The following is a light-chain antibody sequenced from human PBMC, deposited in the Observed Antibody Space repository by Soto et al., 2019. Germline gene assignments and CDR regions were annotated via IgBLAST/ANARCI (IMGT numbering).Light chain of an antibody. Sequence: EIVMTQSPATLSVSPGEIATLSCRASQIVSSNLPWYHQKLGRAPRLLIYGASTRVNGIPARFSGSGSGREFTLTISSLQHEDFAVYYCQQYNNWPPWTFGQGTKVEIK. CDR1: QIVSSN. CDR2: GAS. V-gene: IGKV3-15*01. CDR3: QQYNNWPPWT. J-gene: IGKJ1*01.